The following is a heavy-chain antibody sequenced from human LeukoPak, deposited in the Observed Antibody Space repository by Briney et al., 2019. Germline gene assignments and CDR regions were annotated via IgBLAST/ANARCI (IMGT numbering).Heavy chain of an antibody. CDR3: ARGGARITMIVVV. CDR2: IYYSGST. D-gene: IGHD3-22*01. CDR1: GGSISSSSYY. V-gene: IGHV4-30-4*08. Sequence: PSETLSLTCTVSGGSISSSSYYWGWIRQPPGKGLEWIGYIYYSGSTYYNPSLKSRVTISVDTSKNQFSLKLSSVTAADTAVYYCARGGARITMIVVVWGQGTLVTVSS. J-gene: IGHJ1*01.